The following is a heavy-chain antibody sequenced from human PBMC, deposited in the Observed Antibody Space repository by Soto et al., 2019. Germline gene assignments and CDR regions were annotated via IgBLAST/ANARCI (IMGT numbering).Heavy chain of an antibody. Sequence: GGSLRLSCAASGFTFSSYAMHWVRQAPGKGLEWVAVISYDGSNKYYADSVKGRFTISRDNSKNTLYLQMNSLRAEDTAVYYCARVKPWIQLWLTPRYGMDVWGQGTTVTVSS. CDR3: ARVKPWIQLWLTPRYGMDV. D-gene: IGHD5-18*01. J-gene: IGHJ6*02. CDR2: ISYDGSNK. CDR1: GFTFSSYA. V-gene: IGHV3-30-3*01.